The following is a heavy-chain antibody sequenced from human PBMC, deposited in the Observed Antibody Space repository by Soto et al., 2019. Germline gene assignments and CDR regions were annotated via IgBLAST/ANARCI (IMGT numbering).Heavy chain of an antibody. V-gene: IGHV4-39*01. Sequence: SETLSLTCTVSGDSIGTTRSYWAWIRQSPGKGLEWIGNIHYSGSTYYMPSLRSRVTLSVDTSKNQFSLRLTSVTAEDTAVYYCARHEGNGNVWPLDYWGQGIQVTVSS. J-gene: IGHJ4*02. CDR2: IHYSGST. CDR3: ARHEGNGNVWPLDY. D-gene: IGHD2-8*01. CDR1: GDSIGTTRSY.